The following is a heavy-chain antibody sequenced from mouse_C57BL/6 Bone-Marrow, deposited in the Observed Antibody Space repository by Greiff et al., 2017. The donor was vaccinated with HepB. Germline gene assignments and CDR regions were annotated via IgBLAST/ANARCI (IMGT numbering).Heavy chain of an antibody. CDR3: ARHYYGSRYWYFDV. CDR1: GYTFTSYG. J-gene: IGHJ1*03. Sequence: EVKLQESGAELVRPGSSVKMSCKTSGYTFTSYGINWVKQRPGQGLEWIGYIYIGNGYTEYNEKFKGKATLTSDTSSSTAYMQLSSLTSEDSAIYFCARHYYGSRYWYFDVWGTGTTVTVSS. CDR2: IYIGNGYT. D-gene: IGHD1-1*01. V-gene: IGHV1-58*01.